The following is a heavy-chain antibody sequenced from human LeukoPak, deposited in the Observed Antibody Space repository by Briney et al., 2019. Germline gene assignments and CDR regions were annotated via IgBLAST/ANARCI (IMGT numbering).Heavy chain of an antibody. V-gene: IGHV3-7*01. J-gene: IGHJ6*02. CDR1: GFIFRSYW. CDR3: ARNYYGSGSYYTSNYYYGMDV. Sequence: GGSLRLSCAASGFIFRSYWMSWVRRAPGKGLEWVANIKPDGSEKNSVDFVKGRFTISRDNANNSLYLQMNSLRTEDTAVYFCARNYYGSGSYYTSNYYYGMDVWGQGTTVTVSS. CDR2: IKPDGSEK. D-gene: IGHD3-10*01.